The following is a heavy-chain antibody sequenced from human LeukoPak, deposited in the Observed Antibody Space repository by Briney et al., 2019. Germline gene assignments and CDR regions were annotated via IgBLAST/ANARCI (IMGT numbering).Heavy chain of an antibody. J-gene: IGHJ4*02. D-gene: IGHD2-15*01. CDR3: AKPGSCGGGSCYYFDS. CDR2: ISGVTGTT. CDR1: GFTFSSYS. Sequence: GGSLRLSCAASGFTFSSYSMNWVRQAPGKGLEWVSAISGVTGTTEYAVSVKGRFTISRDNSKNTLYLQMNSLRDEDTAVYYCAKPGSCGGGSCYYFDSWGQGTLVTVSS. V-gene: IGHV3-23*01.